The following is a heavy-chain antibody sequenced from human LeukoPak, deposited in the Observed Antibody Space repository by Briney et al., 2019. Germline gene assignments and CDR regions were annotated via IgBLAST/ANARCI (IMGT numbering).Heavy chain of an antibody. CDR3: AELGITMIGGV. CDR1: GFTFSTYP. D-gene: IGHD3-10*02. CDR2: MSFDGDSE. J-gene: IGHJ6*04. Sequence: GGSLRLSCAASGFTFSTYPMHWVRQAPGKGLEWVAVMSFDGDSEYYSDSVRGRFTMSRDNAKSTLYLQMNSLRPEDTAVYFCAELGITMIGGVWGKGTTVTISS. V-gene: IGHV3-30-3*01.